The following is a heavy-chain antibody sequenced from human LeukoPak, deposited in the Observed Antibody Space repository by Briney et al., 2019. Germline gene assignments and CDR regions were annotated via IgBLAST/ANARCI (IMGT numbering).Heavy chain of an antibody. CDR3: ARVWGYAANLNY. CDR1: GYTFTGYY. CDR2: INPNSGGT. J-gene: IGHJ4*02. D-gene: IGHD3-16*01. Sequence: ASVKVSCKASGYTFTGYYMHWVRQAPGQGLEWMGWINPNSGGTNYAQKFQGRVTMTRDTSSSTAYMELSRLRSDDTAVYYCARVWGYAANLNYWGQGTLVTVSS. V-gene: IGHV1-2*02.